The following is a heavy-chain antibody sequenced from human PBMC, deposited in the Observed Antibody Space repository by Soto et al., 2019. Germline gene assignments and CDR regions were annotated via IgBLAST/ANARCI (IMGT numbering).Heavy chain of an antibody. V-gene: IGHV3-53*01. Sequence: EVQLVESGGGLIQPGGSLRLSCAASGFTVSSNYMSWVRQAPGKGLEWVSILYSGGSTYYAYSVKGRFTISRDNSKNTLYLQMNSLRAEDTAVYYCARDPSKAFALDVWGQGTTVTVSS. CDR3: ARDPSKAFALDV. CDR1: GFTVSSNY. CDR2: LYSGGST. D-gene: IGHD3-10*01. J-gene: IGHJ6*02.